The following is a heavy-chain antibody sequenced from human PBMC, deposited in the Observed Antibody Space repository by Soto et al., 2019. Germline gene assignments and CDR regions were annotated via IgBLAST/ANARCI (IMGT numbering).Heavy chain of an antibody. J-gene: IGHJ4*02. D-gene: IGHD2-2*02. CDR3: ATLDCRGTNCYTLAH. CDR2: IYHSGST. Sequence: QLQLQESGPGLVKPSQTLSLICTVSGGSLNRGGFYWTWIRQRPGKGLEWIGYIYHSGSTYYNLSLKSRLTMSVDTSKNPFSLKLSSVTAADTAVYYCATLDCRGTNCYTLAHWGQGTLVTVSS. CDR1: GGSLNRGGFY. V-gene: IGHV4-31*03.